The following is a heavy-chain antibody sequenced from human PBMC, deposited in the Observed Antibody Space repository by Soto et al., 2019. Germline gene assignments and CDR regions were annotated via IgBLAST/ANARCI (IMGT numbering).Heavy chain of an antibody. J-gene: IGHJ3*02. CDR3: TTADSGSGLSGIGAFDI. V-gene: IGHV3-15*01. D-gene: IGHD3-10*01. CDR2: IKSKTDGGTT. Sequence: EVQLVESGGGLVKPGGSLRLSCAASGFTFSNAWMSWVRQAPGKGLEWVGRIKSKTDGGTTDYAAPVKGRFTISRDDSKNTLYLQMNSLKTEDTAVYYCTTADSGSGLSGIGAFDIWGQGTMVTVSS. CDR1: GFTFSNAW.